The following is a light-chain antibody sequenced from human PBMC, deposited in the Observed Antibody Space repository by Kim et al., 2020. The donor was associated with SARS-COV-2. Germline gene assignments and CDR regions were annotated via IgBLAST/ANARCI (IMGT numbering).Light chain of an antibody. V-gene: IGLV1-51*01. J-gene: IGLJ1*01. CDR3: GTWDSSLSVLYV. CDR1: SSNIGNNY. CDR2: DNN. Sequence: QKVTISCSGSSSNIGNNYVSWYQQLPGTAPKLLIYDNNKRPSGIPDRFSGSKSGTSATLGITGLQTGDEADYYCGTWDSSLSVLYVFGTGTKVTVL.